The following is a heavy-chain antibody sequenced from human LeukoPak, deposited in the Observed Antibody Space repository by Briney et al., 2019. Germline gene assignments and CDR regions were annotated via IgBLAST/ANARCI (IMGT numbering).Heavy chain of an antibody. V-gene: IGHV3-23*01. CDR3: ATSIHIARGYSGYDRFDY. CDR2: ISGSGGST. D-gene: IGHD5-12*01. Sequence: GGSLRLSCAASGFTFSSYAMSWVRQAPGKGLEWVSAISGSGGSTYYADSVKGRFTISRDNSKNTLYLQMNSLRAEDTAVYYCATSIHIARGYSGYDRFDYWGQGTLVTVSS. J-gene: IGHJ4*02. CDR1: GFTFSSYA.